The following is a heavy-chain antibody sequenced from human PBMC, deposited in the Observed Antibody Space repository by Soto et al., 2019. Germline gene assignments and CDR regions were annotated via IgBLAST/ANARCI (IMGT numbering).Heavy chain of an antibody. CDR1: XXXXXXXX. CDR3: ARVGDQWLDAWGAFDI. Sequence: PGGSLRLSCXAXXXXXXXXXXHWVRQAPGKGLEWVAVIWYDGSNKYYADSVKGRFTISRDNSKNTLYLQMNSLRAEDTAVYYCARVGDQWLDAWGAFDIWGPGTMVTVSS. J-gene: IGHJ3*02. D-gene: IGHD6-19*01. CDR2: IWYDGSNK. V-gene: IGHV3-33*01.